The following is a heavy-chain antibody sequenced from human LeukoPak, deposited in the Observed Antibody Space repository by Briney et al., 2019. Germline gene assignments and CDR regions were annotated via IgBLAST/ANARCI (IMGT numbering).Heavy chain of an antibody. Sequence: GGSLRLSCAASGFTFSSYAMSWVRQAPGKGLEWVSAISGSGGSTYYADSEKGRFTISRDNSKNTLYLQMNSLRAEDTAVYYCAKGEWYSSGWYIDYWGQGTLVTVSS. CDR2: ISGSGGST. J-gene: IGHJ4*02. CDR1: GFTFSSYA. CDR3: AKGEWYSSGWYIDY. D-gene: IGHD6-19*01. V-gene: IGHV3-23*01.